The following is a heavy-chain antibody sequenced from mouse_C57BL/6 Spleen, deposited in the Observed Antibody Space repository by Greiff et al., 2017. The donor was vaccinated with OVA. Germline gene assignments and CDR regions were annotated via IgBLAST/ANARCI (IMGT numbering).Heavy chain of an antibody. CDR2: IAPEDGDT. CDR3: AYYGSSSYYFDY. V-gene: IGHV14-1*01. CDR1: GFNIKDYY. Sequence: VQLQQSGAELVRPGASVKLSCTASGFNIKDYYMHWVKQRPEQGLEWIGRIAPEDGDTEYAPKFPGKATMTADTSSNTAYLQLSSLTSEDTAVYYCAYYGSSSYYFDYWGQGTTLTVSS. J-gene: IGHJ2*01. D-gene: IGHD1-1*01.